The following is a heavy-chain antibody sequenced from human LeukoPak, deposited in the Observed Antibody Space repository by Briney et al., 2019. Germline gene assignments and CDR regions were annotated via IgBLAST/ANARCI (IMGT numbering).Heavy chain of an antibody. J-gene: IGHJ6*03. V-gene: IGHV3-23*01. CDR1: GFTFSSFA. Sequence: GGSLRLSCAASGFTFSSFAMSCVRQAPGKGLEWVSAISGSGGATYYADSVKGRFTISRDNSKNPLYLQMNSLRAEDTAVYYCAKVSRGIVAAMDVWGKGTTVTVSS. CDR2: ISGSGGAT. CDR3: AKVSRGIVAAMDV. D-gene: IGHD6-25*01.